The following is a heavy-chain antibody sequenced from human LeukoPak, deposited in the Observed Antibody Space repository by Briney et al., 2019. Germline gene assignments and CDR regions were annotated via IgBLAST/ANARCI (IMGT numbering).Heavy chain of an antibody. CDR2: IRGSGGNT. J-gene: IGHJ5*02. V-gene: IGHV3-23*01. Sequence: GGSLRLSCAASGFPFSSYAKSWVRQAPRKGLEWVSAIRGSGGNTYYADSVKGRFTISRDNSKTTLYLQMNSLRAEDMAVYYCAKGPYSGFSWGQGTLVTVS. CDR3: AKGPYSGFS. CDR1: GFPFSSYA. D-gene: IGHD1-26*01.